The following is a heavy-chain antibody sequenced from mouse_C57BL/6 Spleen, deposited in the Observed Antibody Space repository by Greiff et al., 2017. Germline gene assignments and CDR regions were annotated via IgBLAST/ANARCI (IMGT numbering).Heavy chain of an antibody. CDR2: INSDGGST. D-gene: IGHD2-3*01. Sequence: EVQLQESGGGLVQPGESLKLSCESNEYEFPSHDMSWVRKTPEKRLELVAAINSDGGSTYYPDTMERRFIISRDDTKKTLYLQMSSLRSEDTAVYYCARHDGYYGSFDYWGQGTTLTVSS. V-gene: IGHV5-2*01. CDR3: ARHDGYYGSFDY. CDR1: EYEFPSHD. J-gene: IGHJ2*01.